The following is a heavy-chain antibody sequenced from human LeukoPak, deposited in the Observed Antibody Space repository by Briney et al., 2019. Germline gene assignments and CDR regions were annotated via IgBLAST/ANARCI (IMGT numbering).Heavy chain of an antibody. D-gene: IGHD5-18*01. CDR3: AREGYSYSLDY. V-gene: IGHV1-69*05. Sequence: SVKVSCKASGGTFSSYAISWVRQAPGQGLEWMGGIIPIFGTANYAQKLQGRVTMTTDTSTNTAYMELRSLRSDDTAVYHCAREGYSYSLDYWGQGTLVTVSS. CDR2: IIPIFGTA. J-gene: IGHJ4*02. CDR1: GGTFSSYA.